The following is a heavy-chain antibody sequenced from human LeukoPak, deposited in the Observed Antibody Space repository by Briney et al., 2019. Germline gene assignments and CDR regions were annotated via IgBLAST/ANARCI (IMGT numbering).Heavy chain of an antibody. CDR1: GGTFSSYA. J-gene: IGHJ6*03. CDR2: VIPIFGTT. CDR3: ARSPYDSRGQDFYYYYMDV. Sequence: SSVKVSCKASGGTFSSYATSWVRQAPGQGLEWMGGVIPIFGTTNYAQKFQGRVTITADESTSTAYMELSSLRSEDTAVYYCARSPYDSRGQDFYYYYMDVWGKGTTVTVSS. D-gene: IGHD3-22*01. V-gene: IGHV1-69*01.